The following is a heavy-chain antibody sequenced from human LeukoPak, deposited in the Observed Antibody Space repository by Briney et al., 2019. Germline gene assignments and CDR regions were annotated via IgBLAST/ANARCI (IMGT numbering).Heavy chain of an antibody. CDR3: ARRLVTLGKNWFDP. Sequence: ASETLSLSYTVSDGSSTSCIDYWGWIRQPPGKGLEWIGHIYFGGSTYYNPSLKSRVTISVDSSKNQFSLKVSSVTAADTAVYCCARRLVTLGKNWFDPWGQGTLVTVSS. V-gene: IGHV4-39*01. CDR1: DGSSTSCIDY. D-gene: IGHD2-21*02. J-gene: IGHJ5*02. CDR2: IYFGGST.